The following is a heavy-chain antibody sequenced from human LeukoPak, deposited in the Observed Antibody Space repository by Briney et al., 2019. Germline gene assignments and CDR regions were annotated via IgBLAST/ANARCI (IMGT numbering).Heavy chain of an antibody. CDR3: ARVDFGVVIGDSAHFDY. CDR2: MNPNSGNT. Sequence: ASVKVSCKASGYTFTSYVINWVRQATGQGLEWMGWMNPNSGNTGYAQKFQGRVTMTRNTSISTAYMELSSLRSEDTAVYYCARVDFGVVIGDSAHFDYWGQGTLVTVSS. D-gene: IGHD3-3*01. J-gene: IGHJ4*02. V-gene: IGHV1-8*01. CDR1: GYTFTSYV.